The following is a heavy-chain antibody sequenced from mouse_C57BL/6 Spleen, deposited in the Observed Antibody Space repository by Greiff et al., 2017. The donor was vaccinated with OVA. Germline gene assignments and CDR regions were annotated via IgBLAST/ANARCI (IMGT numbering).Heavy chain of an antibody. CDR1: GYAFSSSW. Sequence: LVESGPELVKPGASVKISCKASGYAFSSSWMNWVKQRPGKGLEWIGRIYPGDGDTNYNGKFKGKATLTADKSSSTAYMQLSSLTSEDSAVYFCAREGLRDYYAMDYWGQGTSVTVSS. CDR2: IYPGDGDT. J-gene: IGHJ4*01. CDR3: AREGLRDYYAMDY. D-gene: IGHD3-1*01. V-gene: IGHV1-82*01.